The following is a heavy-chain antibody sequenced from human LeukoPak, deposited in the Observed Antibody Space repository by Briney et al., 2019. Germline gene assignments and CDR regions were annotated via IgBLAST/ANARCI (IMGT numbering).Heavy chain of an antibody. Sequence: GGSLRLSCAASGFTFSDYYMSWIRQAPGKGLQWVSYISGSGSTIYYADSVKGRFTISRDNAKSSLYLQMNSLRAEDTAVYYCAKGGGYYFDSSGYFDYWGQGTLVTVSS. CDR1: GFTFSDYY. J-gene: IGHJ4*02. CDR2: ISGSGSTI. V-gene: IGHV3-11*04. D-gene: IGHD3-22*01. CDR3: AKGGGYYFDSSGYFDY.